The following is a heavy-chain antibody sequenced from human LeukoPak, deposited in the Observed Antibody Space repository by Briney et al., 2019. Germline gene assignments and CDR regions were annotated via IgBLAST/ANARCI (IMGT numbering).Heavy chain of an antibody. D-gene: IGHD3-10*01. CDR3: ASPHYYGSGSFDY. CDR2: MYTNGES. CDR1: RGSINNQY. V-gene: IGHV4-4*07. Sequence: PSETLSLTCTVSRGSINNQYWSWIRQPAGKGLEWIGRMYTNGESDYNPSLKSRVAMSVDTSKNQFSLKLSSVTAADTAVYYCASPHYYGSGSFDYWGQGTLVTVSS. J-gene: IGHJ4*02.